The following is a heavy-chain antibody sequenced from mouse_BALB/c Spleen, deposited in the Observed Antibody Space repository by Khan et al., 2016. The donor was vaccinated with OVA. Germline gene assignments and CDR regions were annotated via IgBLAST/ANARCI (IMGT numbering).Heavy chain of an antibody. CDR3: VRSLYYSFGYALDC. CDR1: GYSITSDYA. J-gene: IGHJ4*01. V-gene: IGHV3-2*02. Sequence: EVKLLESGPGLVKPSQSLSLTCTVTGYSITSDYAWNWIRQFPGNKLEWMGYISSAGGTSYNPSLKSRISVTRDTSKNQFFLQLKSVTTEETATYYCVRSLYYSFGYALDCWGRGTSVTVSS. CDR2: ISSAGGT. D-gene: IGHD2-12*01.